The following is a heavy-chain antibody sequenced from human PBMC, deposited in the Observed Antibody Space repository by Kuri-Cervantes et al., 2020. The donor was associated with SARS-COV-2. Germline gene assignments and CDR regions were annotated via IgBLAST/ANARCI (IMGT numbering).Heavy chain of an antibody. CDR3: AIICGGSCYSIRDY. Sequence: GSLRLSCAASGFTVSSNYMSWVRQPPGKGLEWIGSIYYSGSTYYNPSLKSRVTISVDTSKNQFSLKLSSVTAADTAVYYCAIICGGSCYSIRDYWGQGTLVTVSS. D-gene: IGHD2-15*01. CDR2: IYYSGST. CDR1: GFTVSSNY. V-gene: IGHV4-59*05. J-gene: IGHJ4*02.